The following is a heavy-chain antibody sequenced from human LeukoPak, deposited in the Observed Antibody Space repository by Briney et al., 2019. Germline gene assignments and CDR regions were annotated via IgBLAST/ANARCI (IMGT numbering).Heavy chain of an antibody. CDR1: GFTFSSYS. CDR3: ARGSAAMVNIDY. D-gene: IGHD5-18*01. Sequence: GGSQRLSCAASGFTFSSYSMNWVRQAPGKGLEWVSSISSSSSYIYYADSVKGRFTISRDNAKNSLYLQMNSLRAEDTAVYYCARGSAAMVNIDYWGQGTLVTVSS. V-gene: IGHV3-21*01. J-gene: IGHJ4*02. CDR2: ISSSSSYI.